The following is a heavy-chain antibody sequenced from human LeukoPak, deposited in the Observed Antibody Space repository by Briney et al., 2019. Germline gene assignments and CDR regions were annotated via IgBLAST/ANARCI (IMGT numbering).Heavy chain of an antibody. J-gene: IGHJ4*02. Sequence: GGSLRLSWAASGFTFSSYAMSWVSLAPGKGLEWVSRISGIGGSTYYADSVKGRFTISRDNSKNTVYLQMNSLRADDTAVYYCAKGDYIDYWGQGTLVTVSS. V-gene: IGHV3-23*01. CDR3: AKGDYIDY. CDR2: ISGIGGST. CDR1: GFTFSSYA.